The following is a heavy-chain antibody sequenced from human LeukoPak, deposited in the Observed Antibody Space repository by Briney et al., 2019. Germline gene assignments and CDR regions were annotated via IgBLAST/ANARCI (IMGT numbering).Heavy chain of an antibody. Sequence: ASVKVSCKASGYTFTRYYMHWVRQAPGQGLEWMGWINPNSGDTNYAQKFQGRVTMTRDTSINTAYMELSRLRSDDTAMYYCARGDIVVIITPDFDYWGQGTLVTVSS. D-gene: IGHD3-22*01. CDR3: ARGDIVVIITPDFDY. CDR1: GYTFTRYY. V-gene: IGHV1-2*02. CDR2: INPNSGDT. J-gene: IGHJ4*02.